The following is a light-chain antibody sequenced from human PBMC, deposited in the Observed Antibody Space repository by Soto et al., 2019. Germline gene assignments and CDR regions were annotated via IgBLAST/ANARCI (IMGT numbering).Light chain of an antibody. Sequence: ETVLTQSPATLSLSPGETATLSCSASEYVDIYLAWYQQKPGQAPRLLIYHASNRATGIPARFSGSGSGTDFTLTISSLEPEDSAVYYCQQRRNWPPLTFGGWTRVEIK. CDR3: QQRRNWPPLT. CDR2: HAS. V-gene: IGKV3-11*01. J-gene: IGKJ4*01. CDR1: EYVDIY.